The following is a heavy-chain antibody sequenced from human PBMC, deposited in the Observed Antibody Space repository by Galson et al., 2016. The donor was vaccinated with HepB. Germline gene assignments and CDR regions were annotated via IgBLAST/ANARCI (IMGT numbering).Heavy chain of an antibody. CDR1: GFTFSTYG. D-gene: IGHD2-2*01. J-gene: IGHJ4*02. Sequence: SLRLSCAASGFTFSTYGIHWVRQAPGKGLEWVAVIWYDGSNKYYGDSVKGRFTNSRDNSKNTVYLQMNSLRAEDTAVYYGARGFAVPGRIDYWGQGTLVTVSS. CDR2: IWYDGSNK. CDR3: ARGFAVPGRIDY. V-gene: IGHV3-33*01.